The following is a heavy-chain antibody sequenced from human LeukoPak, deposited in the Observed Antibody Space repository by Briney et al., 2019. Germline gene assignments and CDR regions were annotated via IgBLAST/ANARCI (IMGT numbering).Heavy chain of an antibody. CDR3: ARGLPGVFDY. CDR1: GGSISSGGYY. D-gene: IGHD2-2*01. CDR2: IYYSGST. V-gene: IGHV4-31*03. Sequence: SETLSLTCTVSGGSISSGGYYWSWIRQHPGKGLEWIGYIYYSGSTYYNPSLKSRVTISVDTSKNQFSLKLSSVTAADTAVYYCARGLPGVFDYWGQGTLVTVSS. J-gene: IGHJ4*02.